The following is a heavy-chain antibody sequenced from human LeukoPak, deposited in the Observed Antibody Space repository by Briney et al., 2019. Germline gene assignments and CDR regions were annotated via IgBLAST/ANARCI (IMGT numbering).Heavy chain of an antibody. CDR3: ARDRGSSWANWFDP. CDR2: IKQDGSEK. D-gene: IGHD6-13*01. J-gene: IGHJ5*02. Sequence: GVSLRLSCAASGFTFSSYWMSWVRQAPGKGLEWVANIKQDGSEKYYVDSVKGRFTISRDNAKNSLYLQMNSLRAEDTAVYYCARDRGSSWANWFDPWGQGTLVTVSS. V-gene: IGHV3-7*01. CDR1: GFTFSSYW.